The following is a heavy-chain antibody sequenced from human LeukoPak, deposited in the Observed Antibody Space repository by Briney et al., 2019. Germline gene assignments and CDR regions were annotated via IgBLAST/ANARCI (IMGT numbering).Heavy chain of an antibody. CDR3: ARVVDLNYDY. J-gene: IGHJ4*02. CDR1: GNTFTNYA. Sequence: GASVKVSCKASGNTFTNYAIHWVRQAPGQRLEWMGWINAGNGNTKYSQKFQGRVTITRDTSASTGYMELSSLRSEDTAVYYCARVVDLNYDYWGQGTLVTVSS. CDR2: INAGNGNT. D-gene: IGHD6-6*01. V-gene: IGHV1-3*01.